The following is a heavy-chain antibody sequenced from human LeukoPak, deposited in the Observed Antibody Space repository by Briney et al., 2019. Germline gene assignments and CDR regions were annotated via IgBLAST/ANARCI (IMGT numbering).Heavy chain of an antibody. V-gene: IGHV3-64*01. Sequence: GRSLRLSCAASGFTFRSYGMHWVRQAPGKGLEYVSAISSNGGRTYYANSVKGRFTISRDNSRNTLYLQMGSLRAEDMAVYYCATYYYDSGGFHFHHWGQGTLVTVSS. J-gene: IGHJ1*01. CDR1: GFTFRSYG. D-gene: IGHD3-22*01. CDR3: ATYYYDSGGFHFHH. CDR2: ISSNGGRT.